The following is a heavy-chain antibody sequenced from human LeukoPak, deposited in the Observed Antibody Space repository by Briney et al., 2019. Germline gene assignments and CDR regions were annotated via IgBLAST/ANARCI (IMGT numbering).Heavy chain of an antibody. J-gene: IGHJ4*02. CDR3: ARDFRDYFFYY. Sequence: GASVKVSCKASGYTFTDYYIHWLRQAPGPGIEWMGWINPNSGGTNYAQKFRGRVTMTRDTSISTAYMELSRLTSDDTAVYYCARDFRDYFFYYWGQGTLVTVSS. CDR2: INPNSGGT. V-gene: IGHV1-2*02. CDR1: GYTFTDYY.